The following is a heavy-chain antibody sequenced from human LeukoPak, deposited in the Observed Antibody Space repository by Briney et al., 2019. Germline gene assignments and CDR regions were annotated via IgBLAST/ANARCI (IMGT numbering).Heavy chain of an antibody. CDR2: IKEDATES. CDR1: GLTFSRYW. CDR3: VRDRGWYHFDL. V-gene: IGHV3-7*01. Sequence: GGSLRLSCAASGLTFSRYWMTWIRQAPGKGLEWVAHIKEDATESRSVDSVKGRFTISRDDTKNSLFLQLNSLRAEDTAVYYCVRDRGWYHFDLWGQGTLVTVSS. D-gene: IGHD3-10*01. J-gene: IGHJ4*02.